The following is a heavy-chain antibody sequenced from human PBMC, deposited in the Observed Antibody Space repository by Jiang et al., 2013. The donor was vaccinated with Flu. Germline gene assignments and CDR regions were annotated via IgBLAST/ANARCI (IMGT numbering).Heavy chain of an antibody. CDR3: ARDRERSSTSCYFDY. CDR2: INPSGGRT. J-gene: IGHJ4*02. V-gene: IGHV1-46*01. CDR1: GYTFTSYY. D-gene: IGHD2-2*01. Sequence: KASGYTFTSYYMHWVRQAPGQGLEWMGIINPSGGRTSYAQKFQGRVTMTRDTSTSTVYMELTSLRSEDTAVYYCARDRERSSTSCYFDYWGQGTLVTVSS.